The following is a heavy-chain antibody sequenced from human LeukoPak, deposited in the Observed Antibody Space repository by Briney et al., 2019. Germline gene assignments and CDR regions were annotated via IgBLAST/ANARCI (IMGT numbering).Heavy chain of an antibody. CDR3: AKANLVNTFDY. J-gene: IGHJ4*02. V-gene: IGHV3-23*01. CDR2: ISGSGGST. CDR1: GIAFSDYY. D-gene: IGHD3-22*01. Sequence: GGSLRLSCAASGIAFSDYYMSWVRQAPGKGLEWVSAISGSGGSTYYADSVKGRFTISRDNSKNTLYLQMNSLRAEDTAVYYCAKANLVNTFDYWGQGTLVTVSS.